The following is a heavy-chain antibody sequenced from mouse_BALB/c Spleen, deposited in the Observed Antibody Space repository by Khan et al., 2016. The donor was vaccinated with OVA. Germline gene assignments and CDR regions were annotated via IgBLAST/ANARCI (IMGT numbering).Heavy chain of an antibody. Sequence: EVELVESGGGLVQPGGSRKLSCAASEFTFSGFGMHWVRQAPEKGLEWVAYISSGSSTIYYADTLKGRFTISRDNPKNTLFLQMTSLRSEDTAMYYCASSDYCGVAYWGQGTLVTVSA. CDR1: EFTFSGFG. CDR2: ISSGSSTI. V-gene: IGHV5-17*02. D-gene: IGHD1-1*01. CDR3: ASSDYCGVAY. J-gene: IGHJ3*01.